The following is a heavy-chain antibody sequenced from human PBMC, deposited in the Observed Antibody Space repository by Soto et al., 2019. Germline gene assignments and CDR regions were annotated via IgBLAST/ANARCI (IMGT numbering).Heavy chain of an antibody. CDR3: ARGSWDDVSGHYYMDV. D-gene: IGHD1-1*01. CDR1: GDSVSSNSAG. J-gene: IGHJ6*03. CDR2: TYYRSKWYF. Sequence: QVQLQLSGPGLVTPSQTLSLTCAISGDSVSSNSAGWNWIKQTPSRGLEWLGRTYYRSKWYFNYAVSVESRITINPDTSKNQFSLQLSSETPDDTAVYYCARGSWDDVSGHYYMDVWGKGTTVTVSS. V-gene: IGHV6-1*01.